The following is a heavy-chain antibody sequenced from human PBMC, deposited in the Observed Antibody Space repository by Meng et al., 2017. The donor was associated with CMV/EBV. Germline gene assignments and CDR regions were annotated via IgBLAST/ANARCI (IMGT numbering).Heavy chain of an antibody. J-gene: IGHJ6*02. Sequence: GESLKISCAASGFTFSSYAMSWVRQAPGKGLEWVPVIYSGGSSTYYADSVKGRFTISRDNSKNTLYLQMNSLRAEDTAVYYCAKAFRGTKYSSSSGRTRGGGMDVWGQGTTVTVSS. CDR2: IYSGGSST. CDR3: AKAFRGTKYSSSSGRTRGGGMDV. D-gene: IGHD6-6*01. CDR1: GFTFSSYA. V-gene: IGHV3-23*03.